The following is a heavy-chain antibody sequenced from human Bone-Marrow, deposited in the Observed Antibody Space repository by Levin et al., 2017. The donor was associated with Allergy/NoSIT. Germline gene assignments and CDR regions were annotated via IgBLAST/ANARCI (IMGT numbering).Heavy chain of an antibody. V-gene: IGHV3-53*01. J-gene: IGHJ4*02. CDR1: GFTVSSNY. CDR3: ARDIGGDYTDY. CDR2: IYSSGGT. D-gene: IGHD2-21*02. Sequence: GESLKISCAASGFTVSSNYMSWVRQAPGKGLEWVSVIYSSGGTNYADSVKGRFTISRDNSKNTLYLQMNSLRADDTAVYYCARDIGGDYTDYWGQGTLVIVSS.